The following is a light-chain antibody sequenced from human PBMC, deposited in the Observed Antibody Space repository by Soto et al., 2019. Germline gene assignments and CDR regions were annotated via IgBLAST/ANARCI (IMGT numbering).Light chain of an antibody. CDR3: QQSYSTPRT. Sequence: EIVLTQSPATLCLSPGKRATLSCRASQSVNTYLAWYQQNPGQAPRLLIHDASNRATGIPARFSGSGSGTDFTLTISSLQPEDFATYYCQQSYSTPRTFGQGTKVDIK. J-gene: IGKJ1*01. CDR1: QSVNTY. CDR2: DAS. V-gene: IGKV3-11*01.